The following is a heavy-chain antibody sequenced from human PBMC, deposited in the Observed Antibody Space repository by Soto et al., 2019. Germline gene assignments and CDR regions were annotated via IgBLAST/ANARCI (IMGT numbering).Heavy chain of an antibody. V-gene: IGHV4-4*07. CDR1: GGSISGYY. Sequence: SETLSLTCTGSGGSISGYYWSWIRQPAGKGLEWIGRMYNSERTNYNPSLKSRVTMSMDTSKNQFSLKLTSVTAADTAVYFCAREPLAHSYFDLWGQGTLVTVSS. J-gene: IGHJ4*02. CDR3: AREPLAHSYFDL. CDR2: MYNSERT.